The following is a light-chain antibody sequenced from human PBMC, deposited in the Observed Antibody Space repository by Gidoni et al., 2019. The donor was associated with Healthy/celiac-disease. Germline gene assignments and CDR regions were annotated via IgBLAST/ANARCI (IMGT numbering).Light chain of an antibody. Sequence: EIALTHSTATLSVSPGERATPSSRASQSVSSNLAWYQQKPGQAPRLLIYGASTRATGIPARFSGSGSGTEFTLTISSLQSEDFAVYYCQQYNNWPPYTFGQGTKLEIK. CDR2: GAS. J-gene: IGKJ2*01. CDR3: QQYNNWPPYT. CDR1: QSVSSN. V-gene: IGKV3-15*01.